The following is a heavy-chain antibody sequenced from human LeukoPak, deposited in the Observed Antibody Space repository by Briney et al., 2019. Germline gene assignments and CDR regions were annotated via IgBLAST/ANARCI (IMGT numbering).Heavy chain of an antibody. CDR1: GFTFSSYA. CDR3: ARDARQQLVERFDY. CDR2: ISSSGSTI. V-gene: IGHV3-48*04. J-gene: IGHJ4*02. D-gene: IGHD6-13*01. Sequence: GGSLRLSCAASGFTFSSYAMSWVRQAPGKGLEWVSYISSSGSTIYYADSAKGRFTISRDNAKNSLYLQMNSLRAEDTAVYYCARDARQQLVERFDYWGQGTLVTVSS.